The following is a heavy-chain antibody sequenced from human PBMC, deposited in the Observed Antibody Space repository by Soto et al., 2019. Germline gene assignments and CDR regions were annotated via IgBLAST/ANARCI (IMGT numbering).Heavy chain of an antibody. CDR3: ARRAVVAVTGSLDNWLDP. CDR2: VYNSGST. J-gene: IGHJ5*02. Sequence: SETLSLTCTVSGGSITSYNWNWLRQPPGKALEWIGYVYNSGSTNYHPSLKSRVTISVDTSKNQFSLKVNSVTAADTAVYYCARRAVVAVTGSLDNWLDPWGQGILVTVSS. V-gene: IGHV4-59*01. D-gene: IGHD2-21*01. CDR1: GGSITSYN.